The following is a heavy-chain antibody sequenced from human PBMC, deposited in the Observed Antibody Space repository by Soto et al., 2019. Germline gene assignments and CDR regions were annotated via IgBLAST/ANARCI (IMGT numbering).Heavy chain of an antibody. Sequence: PSETLSLTCAVYGGSFSGYYWSWIRQPPGKGLEWIGEINHSGSTNYNPSLKSRVTISVDTSKNQFSLKLSSVTAADTAAYYCARARSKGIVVVLVAMRVGWLDFWCQG. CDR3: ARARSKGIVVVLVAMRVGWLDF. D-gene: IGHD2-2*01. CDR2: INHSGST. J-gene: IGHJ5*02. V-gene: IGHV4-34*01. CDR1: GGSFSGYY.